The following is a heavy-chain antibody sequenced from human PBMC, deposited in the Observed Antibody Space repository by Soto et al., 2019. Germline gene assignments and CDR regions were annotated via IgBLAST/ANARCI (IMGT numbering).Heavy chain of an antibody. J-gene: IGHJ3*02. CDR1: GYTFISYG. CDR2: ISPYNGNT. D-gene: IGHD5-12*01. V-gene: IGHV1-18*01. CDR3: ARDQTKWLTDAFDI. Sequence: HVQLVQSGADVKKPGSSLKVSCKASGYTFISYGVSWVRQAPGQGLEWLGWISPYNGNTNYAQKFQGRITMTTDTSTSTVYMDLRSLRTDDTAVYYCARDQTKWLTDAFDIWGQGNMVVVSS.